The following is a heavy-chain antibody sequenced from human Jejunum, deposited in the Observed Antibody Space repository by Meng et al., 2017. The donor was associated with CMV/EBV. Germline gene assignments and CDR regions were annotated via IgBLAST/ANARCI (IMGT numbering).Heavy chain of an antibody. J-gene: IGHJ4*02. CDR2: VYYSGST. CDR1: CSPISVCSSY. CDR3: ARDPTPDGSDY. V-gene: IGHV4-39*07. Sequence: SRPVPVSPSWPLSLHFNCSCSPISVCSSYSGWIPQAPGKGLEWIGSVYYSGSTYYNPSLESRVTISVDTSKNQFSLKLTSVTAADTATYYCARDPTPDGSDYWGRGTLVTVSS. D-gene: IGHD3-10*01.